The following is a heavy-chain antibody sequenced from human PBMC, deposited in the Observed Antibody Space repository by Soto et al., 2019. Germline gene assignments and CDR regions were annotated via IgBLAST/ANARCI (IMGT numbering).Heavy chain of an antibody. CDR3: VGYYYASGTYYNIV. V-gene: IGHV4-39*02. Sequence: QLQLQESGPGLVRPSETLSLTCTVSGGSISSGGYYWGWIRQPPGKGLEWTGSISYSGTNYYNPSLKSRVTVSVATSRNHLSLKLSSVTAADTAVYYCVGYYYASGTYYNIVWGQGTMVTVSS. CDR2: ISYSGTN. D-gene: IGHD3-10*01. CDR1: GGSISSGGYY. J-gene: IGHJ3*01.